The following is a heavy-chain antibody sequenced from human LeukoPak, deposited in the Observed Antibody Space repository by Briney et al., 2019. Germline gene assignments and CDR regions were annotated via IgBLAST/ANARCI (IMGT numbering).Heavy chain of an antibody. V-gene: IGHV4-39*07. CDR1: GGSISSSTYY. CDR3: VKEGF. Sequence: PSETLSLTCTVSGGSISSSTYYWGWIRQPPGKGLEWIASMYYIGSTYYNPSLKSRVTISQDTSKNQFSLELDSVTAADTAVYYCVKEGFWGRGTLVTVSS. CDR2: MYYIGST. J-gene: IGHJ4*02.